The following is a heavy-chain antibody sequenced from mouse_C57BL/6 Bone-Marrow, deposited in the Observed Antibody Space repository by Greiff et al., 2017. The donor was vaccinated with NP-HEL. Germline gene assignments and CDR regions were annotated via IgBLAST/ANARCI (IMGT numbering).Heavy chain of an antibody. CDR2: ISNGGGST. J-gene: IGHJ3*01. CDR1: GFTFSDYY. CDR3: ARQETGPFAY. V-gene: IGHV5-12*01. D-gene: IGHD4-1*01. Sequence: EVNVVESGGGLVQPGGSLKLSCAASGFTFSDYYMYWVRQTPEKRLEWVAYISNGGGSTYYPDTVKGRFTISRDNAKNTLYLQMSRLKSEDTAMYYCARQETGPFAYWGQGTLVTVSA.